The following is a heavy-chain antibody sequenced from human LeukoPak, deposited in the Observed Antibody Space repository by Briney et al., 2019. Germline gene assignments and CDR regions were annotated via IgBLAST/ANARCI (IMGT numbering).Heavy chain of an antibody. Sequence: ASVKVSCKVSGYTLTELSMHWVRQAPGKGLEWMGGFDPEDGETIYAQKFQGRVTMTRDTSISTAYMELNRLRSDDTAVYYCARGDYSNYVGYYYYMDVWGKGTTVTVSS. CDR1: GYTLTELS. V-gene: IGHV1-24*01. D-gene: IGHD4-11*01. CDR3: ARGDYSNYVGYYYYMDV. CDR2: FDPEDGET. J-gene: IGHJ6*03.